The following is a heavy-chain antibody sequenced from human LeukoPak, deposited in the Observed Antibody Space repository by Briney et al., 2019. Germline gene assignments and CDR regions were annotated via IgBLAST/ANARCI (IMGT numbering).Heavy chain of an antibody. CDR3: ARDTRTFDY. D-gene: IGHD1-26*01. CDR1: GLTFSSYS. J-gene: IGHJ4*02. V-gene: IGHV3-7*01. Sequence: GGALRLSCVASGLTFSSYSINWVRHAPGKGLEWVANIKQDGSEKYYVDSVKGRFTISRDNAKNSLFLQMNSLRAEDTAVYYCARDTRTFDYWGQGTLVTVSS. CDR2: IKQDGSEK.